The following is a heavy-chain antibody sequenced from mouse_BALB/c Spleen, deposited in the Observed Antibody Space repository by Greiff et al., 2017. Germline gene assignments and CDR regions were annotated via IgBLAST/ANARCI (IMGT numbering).Heavy chain of an antibody. Sequence: DVKLVESGGGLVKPGGSLKLSCAASGFTFSSYAMSWVRQSPEKRLEWVAEISSGGSYTYYPDTVTGRFTISRDNAKNTLYLEMSSLRSEDTAMYYCARDPITTVVATDWYFDVWGAGTTVTVSS. V-gene: IGHV5-9-4*01. CDR1: GFTFSSYA. CDR3: ARDPITTVVATDWYFDV. D-gene: IGHD1-1*01. CDR2: ISSGGSYT. J-gene: IGHJ1*01.